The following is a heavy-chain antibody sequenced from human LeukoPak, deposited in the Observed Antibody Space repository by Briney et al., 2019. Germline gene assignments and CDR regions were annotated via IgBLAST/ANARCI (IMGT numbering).Heavy chain of an antibody. V-gene: IGHV1-2*02. D-gene: IGHD3-10*01. Sequence: ASVKVSCKASGYTFTGYYMHWVRQAPGQGLEWMGWINPNSGGTNYAQKFQGRVTMTRDTSISTAYMELSRLRSDGTAMYYCARDPGTMLRGSRRGYDGNYYYMDVWGKGTTVTISS. CDR1: GYTFTGYY. CDR2: INPNSGGT. CDR3: ARDPGTMLRGSRRGYDGNYYYMDV. J-gene: IGHJ6*03.